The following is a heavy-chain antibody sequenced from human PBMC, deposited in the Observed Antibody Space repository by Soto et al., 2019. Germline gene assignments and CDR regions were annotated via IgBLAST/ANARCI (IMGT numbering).Heavy chain of an antibody. J-gene: IGHJ5*02. CDR1: GFNFNIYN. D-gene: IGHD3-10*01. CDR3: ARERAGAFDP. Sequence: EVQLVESGGGLGKPGGSLRLSCVVSGFNFNIYNMTWVRQAPGQGLEWVSSISSTTNYLLYADSVKGRFTISRDNAKKSLFLQMNSLRAEDTAAYYCARERAGAFDPWGQGTLVTVSS. V-gene: IGHV3-21*01. CDR2: ISSTTNYL.